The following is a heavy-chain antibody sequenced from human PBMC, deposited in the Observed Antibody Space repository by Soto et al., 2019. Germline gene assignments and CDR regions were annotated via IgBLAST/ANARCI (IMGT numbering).Heavy chain of an antibody. J-gene: IGHJ6*02. CDR2: KYYSGAT. CDR1: GGSIKSDYY. Sequence: SETLSLTCTVSGGSIKSDYYWARVRQPPGWGLEWMGYKYYSGATDSDPSLEARVSFSVDTSKNQFFLNLTSVTVADTAVYYCARGRPNYFYYGLDVWGPGXPVTVYS. CDR3: ARGRPNYFYYGLDV. V-gene: IGHV4-30-4*01.